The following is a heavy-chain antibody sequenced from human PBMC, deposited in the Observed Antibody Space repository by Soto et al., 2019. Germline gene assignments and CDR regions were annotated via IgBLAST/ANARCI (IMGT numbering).Heavy chain of an antibody. J-gene: IGHJ6*02. V-gene: IGHV3-30*18. CDR1: GFTFSSYG. D-gene: IGHD2-21*01. CDR3: PKHQERLYYYHGMDV. Sequence: GVALRLSGAACGFTFSSYGMHWVRHAPGKGLAWVAVRSFDGSNKYYADSVKGRFTISRDNSKNTLYQQMNSLRAEDTAVYYCPKHQERLYYYHGMDVWRQGTTVTVSS. CDR2: RSFDGSNK.